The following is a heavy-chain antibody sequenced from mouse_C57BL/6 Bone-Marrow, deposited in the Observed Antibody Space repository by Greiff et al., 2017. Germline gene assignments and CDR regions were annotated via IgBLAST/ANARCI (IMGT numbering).Heavy chain of an antibody. CDR2: IHPNSGST. J-gene: IGHJ4*01. CDR1: GYTFTSYW. V-gene: IGHV1-64*01. D-gene: IGHD1-1*01. CDR3: ARRITTGGMDY. Sequence: VQLQQPGAELVKPGASVKLSCKASGYTFTSYWMNWVKQRPGQGLEWIGMIHPNSGSTNYNEKFKSKATLTVDKSSSTAYMQLSSLTSEDSAVYYCARRITTGGMDYWGQGTSVTVSS.